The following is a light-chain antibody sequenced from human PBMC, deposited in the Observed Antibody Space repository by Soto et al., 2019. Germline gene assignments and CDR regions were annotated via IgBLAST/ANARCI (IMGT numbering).Light chain of an antibody. J-gene: IGLJ1*01. CDR3: AAWDDSLSGFYV. Sequence: FVLTQPPSAFGTPGQKVTISFSGNSSKFRSNYVYRYQQLPGTAPKLLIYRNNQRPSGVPDRFSGSKSGTSASLAISGLRSEDEADYYCAAWDDSLSGFYVFGTGTKVTVL. CDR2: RNN. CDR1: SSKFRSNY. V-gene: IGLV1-47*01.